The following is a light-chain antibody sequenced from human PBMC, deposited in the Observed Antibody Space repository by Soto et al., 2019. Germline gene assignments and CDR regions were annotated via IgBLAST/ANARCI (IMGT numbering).Light chain of an antibody. J-gene: IGLJ2*01. V-gene: IGLV2-14*01. CDR1: TNDIGAFDY. CDR2: EIF. Sequence: QSALTQPASVSASPGQSISISCTGTTNDIGAFDYVSWYQQHPGKAPKLIIYEIFNRPSGVSHRFSGSKSGNSASLTISGLKAEDEADYYCSSYTTNNAHVFGGGTK. CDR3: SSYTTNNAHV.